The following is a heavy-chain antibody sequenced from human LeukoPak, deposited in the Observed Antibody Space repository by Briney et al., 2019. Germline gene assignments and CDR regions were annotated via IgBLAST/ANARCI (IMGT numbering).Heavy chain of an antibody. D-gene: IGHD6-13*01. Sequence: SETLSLTCTVSGGSISTYYWSWIRRPPGMGLEWIGYIYYSGSTNYNPSLMSRATISVDASKNQFSLRLSSVTAADTAVYYCARGGYSTSLDFWGQGTLVTVSS. CDR2: IYYSGST. CDR3: ARGGYSTSLDF. J-gene: IGHJ4*02. CDR1: GGSISTYY. V-gene: IGHV4-59*01.